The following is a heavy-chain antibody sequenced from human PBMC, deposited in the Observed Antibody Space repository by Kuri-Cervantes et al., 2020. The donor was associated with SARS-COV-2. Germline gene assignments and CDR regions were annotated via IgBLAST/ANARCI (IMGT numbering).Heavy chain of an antibody. Sequence: GSLRLSCTVSGGSISSSSSYFWGWIRQPPGSGLEFIGNIYYTGSTYYNPSLQSRVTISVDTSKKQFSLKLRSVTAADTAIYYCARHRGAITGPGGYFDYWGQGALVTVSS. CDR1: GGSISSSSSYF. J-gene: IGHJ4*02. CDR2: IYYTGST. CDR3: ARHRGAITGPGGYFDY. D-gene: IGHD1-1*01. V-gene: IGHV4-39*01.